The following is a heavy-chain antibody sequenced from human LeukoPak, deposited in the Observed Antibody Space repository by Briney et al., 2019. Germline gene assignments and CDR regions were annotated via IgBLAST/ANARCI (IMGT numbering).Heavy chain of an antibody. Sequence: SQTLSLTCTVSGGSISSGGYYWRWIRQHPGKGLEWIGYIYYSGSTYYNPSLKSRVTISIDTSENQFSLRLSSVTAADTAVYYCARARGPAIPDYWGHGTLVIVSS. CDR1: GGSISSGGYY. CDR3: ARARGPAIPDY. J-gene: IGHJ4*01. D-gene: IGHD5-18*01. V-gene: IGHV4-31*03. CDR2: IYYSGST.